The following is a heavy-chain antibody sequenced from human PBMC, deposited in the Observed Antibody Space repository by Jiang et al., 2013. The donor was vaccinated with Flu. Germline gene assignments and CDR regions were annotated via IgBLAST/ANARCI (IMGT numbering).Heavy chain of an antibody. CDR3: AFPGVRSQYYYGLDV. CDR2: IYYSGST. J-gene: IGHJ6*02. CDR1: GNSISSFSDY. V-gene: IGHV4-31*03. D-gene: IGHD3-10*01. Sequence: GPGLVKPSQTLSLTCTVSGNSISSFSDYWSWIRQLPGKGLEWIGYIYYSGSTYYNPSLKSRVTMSVDTSKNQFSLKLTSVTAADTAVYYCAFPGVRSQYYYGLDVWGRRDHGHRLL.